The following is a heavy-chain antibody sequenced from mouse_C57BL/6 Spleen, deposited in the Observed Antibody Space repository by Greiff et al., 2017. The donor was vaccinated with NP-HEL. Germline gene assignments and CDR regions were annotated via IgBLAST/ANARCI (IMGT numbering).Heavy chain of an antibody. D-gene: IGHD6-1*01. CDR1: GYTFTSYW. J-gene: IGHJ1*03. CDR2: FYPGSGST. V-gene: IGHV1-55*01. CDR3: ARHGADPHLYFGV. Sequence: QVQLQQPGAELVKPGASVKMSCKASGYTFTSYWITWVTQRPGQGLEWIGDFYPGSGSTNYNEKFKSKATLTVDPSSSTAYMQLSGLTSEDTAVYDCARHGADPHLYFGVWGTGATVSVAT.